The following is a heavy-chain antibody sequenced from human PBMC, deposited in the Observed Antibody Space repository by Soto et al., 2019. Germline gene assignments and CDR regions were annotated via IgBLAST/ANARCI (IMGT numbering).Heavy chain of an antibody. CDR1: GFTFGGFG. D-gene: IGHD3-10*01. V-gene: IGHV3-33*01. J-gene: IGHJ4*02. Sequence: PGGSLRLSCAASGFTFGGFGMNWVRQAPGKGLERAAAISYDGRNTYYADSVQGRFAISRDNSKNTMYLQMNSLRVEDTAVYYCARAKWHDGSGRVREFDYWGQGA. CDR3: ARAKWHDGSGRVREFDY. CDR2: ISYDGRNT.